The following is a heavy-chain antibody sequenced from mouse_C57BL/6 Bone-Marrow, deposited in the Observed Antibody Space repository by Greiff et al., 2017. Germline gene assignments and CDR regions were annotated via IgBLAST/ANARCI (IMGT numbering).Heavy chain of an antibody. D-gene: IGHD1-2*01. J-gene: IGHJ1*03. Sequence: EVHLVESGGGLVKPGGSLKLSCAASGFTFSSYAMSWVRQTPEKRLEWVATISDGGSYTYYPDNVKGRFTISRDNAKNNLYLQMSHLKSEDTAMYYCARVTTAFDVWGTGTTVTVSS. CDR3: ARVTTAFDV. CDR1: GFTFSSYA. CDR2: ISDGGSYT. V-gene: IGHV5-4*01.